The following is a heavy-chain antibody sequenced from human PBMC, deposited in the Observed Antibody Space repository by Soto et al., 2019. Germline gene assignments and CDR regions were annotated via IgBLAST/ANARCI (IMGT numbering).Heavy chain of an antibody. J-gene: IGHJ4*02. CDR1: GGSISSSNW. Sequence: QVQLQESGPGLVKHSGTLSLTCAVSGGSISSSNWWSWVRQPPGKGLEWIGEIYHSGSTNYNPSLKSRVTTSVDKSKNQCALTLSFVTAADTAVYYRARDSRGTGDYWGQGTLVTVSS. CDR2: IYHSGST. CDR3: ARDSRGTGDY. V-gene: IGHV4-4*02. D-gene: IGHD3-16*01.